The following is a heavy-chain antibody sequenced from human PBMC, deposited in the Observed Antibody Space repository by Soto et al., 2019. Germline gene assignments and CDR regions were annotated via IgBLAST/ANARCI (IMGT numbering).Heavy chain of an antibody. CDR2: INHSGST. Sequence: QVQLQQWGAGLLKPSETLSLTCAVYGGSFSGYYWSWIRQPPGKGLEWIGEINHSGSTNYNQSLRSRVTISVNSPKNQYSLKLSSVTAADTAVYYCANTRKAYSSGWLEYWGQGTLVTVSS. CDR1: GGSFSGYY. CDR3: ANTRKAYSSGWLEY. D-gene: IGHD6-19*01. J-gene: IGHJ4*02. V-gene: IGHV4-34*01.